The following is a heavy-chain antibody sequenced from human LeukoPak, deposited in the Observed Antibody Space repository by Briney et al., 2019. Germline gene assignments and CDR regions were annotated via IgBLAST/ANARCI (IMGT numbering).Heavy chain of an antibody. Sequence: SGGSLRLSCAASGFTFSDYYLSWIRQAPGKGLECVSYITNSGTTMYYADSVKGRFTISRDNAKNSLYLQMNSLRAEDTAVYYCAREYCRSTSCYGYPDYWGQGTLVTVSS. CDR1: GFTFSDYY. CDR2: ITNSGTTM. CDR3: AREYCRSTSCYGYPDY. J-gene: IGHJ4*02. D-gene: IGHD2-2*01. V-gene: IGHV3-11*01.